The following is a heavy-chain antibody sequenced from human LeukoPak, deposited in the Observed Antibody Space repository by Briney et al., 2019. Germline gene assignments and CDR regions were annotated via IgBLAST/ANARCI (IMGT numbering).Heavy chain of an antibody. CDR3: AKDYYYYDSSVDAFDI. Sequence: GALRLSCAASGFTVSSYWMSWVRQAPGKGLEWVANIKQDGSEKYYVDSVKGRFTISRDNAKNSLYLQMNSLRAEDTAVYYCAKDYYYYDSSVDAFDIWGQGTMVTVSS. CDR2: IKQDGSEK. D-gene: IGHD3-22*01. V-gene: IGHV3-7*01. CDR1: GFTVSSYW. J-gene: IGHJ3*02.